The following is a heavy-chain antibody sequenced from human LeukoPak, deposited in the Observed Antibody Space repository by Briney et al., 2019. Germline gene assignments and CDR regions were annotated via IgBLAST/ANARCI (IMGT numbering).Heavy chain of an antibody. V-gene: IGHV3-48*03. CDR1: GFSFSSYE. D-gene: IGHD6-25*01. J-gene: IGHJ6*04. CDR2: ISASGTLT. CDR3: ARDGTPIYSSGWVYMDV. Sequence: PGGSLRLSCAASGFSFSSYEMNWVRQAPGKGLEGISYISASGTLTHYADSVEGRFTISRDNAKNSPYLQMNSLRGEDTVVYYCARDGTPIYSSGWVYMDVWGKGTTVTISS.